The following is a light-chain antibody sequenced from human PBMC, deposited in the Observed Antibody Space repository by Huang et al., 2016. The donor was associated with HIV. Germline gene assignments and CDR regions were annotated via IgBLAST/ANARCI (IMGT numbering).Light chain of an antibody. CDR3: QQLNSYPPT. Sequence: IQLTQSPSSLSASVGDRVTITCRASQGISSYLAWYKQKPGKDPKGLSYAASTLHSGVPSIFSGRGSGTDFTRTISSLQPEDFATYYCQQLNSYPPTFGQGTKVEIK. CDR1: QGISSY. CDR2: AAS. V-gene: IGKV1-9*01. J-gene: IGKJ1*01.